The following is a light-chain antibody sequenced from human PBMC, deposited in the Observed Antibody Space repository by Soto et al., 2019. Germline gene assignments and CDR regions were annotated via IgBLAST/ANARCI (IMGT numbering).Light chain of an antibody. CDR2: AAS. J-gene: IGKJ3*01. CDR3: QQANSFPRT. CDR1: QGISSW. Sequence: DIQMTQSPSYVAPSVGDSINITSRATQGISSWLAWYQQKPGKAPKLLIYAASSLQSGVPSRFSGSGSGTDFTLTINNLQPEDFATYYCQQANSFPRTVGTGTKVDIK. V-gene: IGKV1-12*01.